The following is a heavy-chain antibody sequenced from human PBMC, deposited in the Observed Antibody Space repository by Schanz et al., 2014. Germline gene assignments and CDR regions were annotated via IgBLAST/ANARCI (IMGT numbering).Heavy chain of an antibody. Sequence: QVQLVESGGGLVKPGGSLRLSCAASGFIFSSYAMHWVRQAPGKGLEWVTFIRFDGSDKYYADSVKGRFTISRDNSKNTLYLQMNSLRAEDTAVYYCIRGDIMVVPVAHFWGRGILVTVSS. CDR1: GFIFSSYA. CDR2: IRFDGSDK. CDR3: IRGDIMVVPVAHF. D-gene: IGHD2-2*01. J-gene: IGHJ4*02. V-gene: IGHV3-30*02.